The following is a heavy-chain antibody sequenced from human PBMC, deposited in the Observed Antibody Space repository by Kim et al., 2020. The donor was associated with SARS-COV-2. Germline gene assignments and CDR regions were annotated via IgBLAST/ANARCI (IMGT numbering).Heavy chain of an antibody. D-gene: IGHD3-22*01. V-gene: IGHV3-30*07. Sequence: KGRFTISRDNSKNTLYLQMNSLRAEDTAVYYCARDGRDYYDSSGNGDLDYWGQGTLVTVSS. J-gene: IGHJ4*02. CDR3: ARDGRDYYDSSGNGDLDY.